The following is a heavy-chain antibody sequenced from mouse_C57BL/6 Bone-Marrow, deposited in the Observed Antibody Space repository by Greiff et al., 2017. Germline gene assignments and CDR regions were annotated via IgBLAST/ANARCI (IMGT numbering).Heavy chain of an antibody. V-gene: IGHV1-64*01. D-gene: IGHD3-1*01. CDR2: IHPNSGST. J-gene: IGHJ1*03. Sequence: QVQLKQPGAELVKPGASVKLSCKASGYTFTSYWMHWVKQRPGQGLEWIGMIHPNSGSTNYNEKFKSKATLTVDKSSSTAYMQLSSLTSEDSAVYYCARSGESYWYFDVWGTGTTVTVSS. CDR1: GYTFTSYW. CDR3: ARSGESYWYFDV.